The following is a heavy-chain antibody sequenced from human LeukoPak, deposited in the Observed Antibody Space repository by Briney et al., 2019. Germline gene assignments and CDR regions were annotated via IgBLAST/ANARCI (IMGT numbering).Heavy chain of an antibody. CDR1: GFTFSSYT. CDR2: ISRGSRTTI. Sequence: GGSLRLSCAASGFTFSSYTMNWVRQAPGKGLEWVSYISRGSRTTIYYAESVKGRFTISRDNAKNSLYLQMNSLRAEDTAVYYCARDGVESEWSYYFDYWGQGTLVTVSS. D-gene: IGHD3-3*01. CDR3: ARDGVESEWSYYFDY. V-gene: IGHV3-48*04. J-gene: IGHJ4*02.